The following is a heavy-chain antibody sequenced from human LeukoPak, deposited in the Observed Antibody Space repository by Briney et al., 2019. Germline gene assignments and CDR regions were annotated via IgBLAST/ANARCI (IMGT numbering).Heavy chain of an antibody. J-gene: IGHJ6*02. CDR2: INHSGST. D-gene: IGHD1-7*01. Sequence: SETLSLTCAVYGGSFSGYYWSWIRQPPGKGLEWIGEINHSGSTNYNPPLKSRVTISVDTSKNQFSLKLSSVTAADTAVYYCASLGTTLGNYYYYGMDVWGQGTTVTVSS. V-gene: IGHV4-34*01. CDR1: GGSFSGYY. CDR3: ASLGTTLGNYYYYGMDV.